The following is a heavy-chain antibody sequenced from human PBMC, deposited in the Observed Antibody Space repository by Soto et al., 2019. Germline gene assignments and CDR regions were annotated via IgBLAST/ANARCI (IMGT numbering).Heavy chain of an antibody. CDR1: GISLSAYW. D-gene: IGHD3-3*01. Sequence: EVQLVESGGGLVQPGGSLRLSCAASGISLSAYWMHWVRQVPGKGLEWIARINEDGRSTSYMDSVKGRFTISRDNARDTLSPQMNSRSHEDTAVYYCARGWVERLPRQPPSDYWGQGTLVTVSS. J-gene: IGHJ4*02. CDR3: ARGWVERLPRQPPSDY. CDR2: INEDGRST. V-gene: IGHV3-74*01.